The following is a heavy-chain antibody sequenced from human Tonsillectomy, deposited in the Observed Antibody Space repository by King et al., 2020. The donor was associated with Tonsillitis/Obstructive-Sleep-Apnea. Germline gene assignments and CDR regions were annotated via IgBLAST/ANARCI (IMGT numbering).Heavy chain of an antibody. Sequence: VQLVESGAEVKKPGASVKVSCKASGYTFTSYYMHWVRQAPGQGLEWMGIINPSGGSTSYAQKFQGRVTMTRDTSTSTVYMELSSLRSEDTAVYYCAREDLYYDILTGYYIRCYFDYWGQGTLVTVSS. D-gene: IGHD3-9*01. CDR2: INPSGGST. CDR1: GYTFTSYY. CDR3: AREDLYYDILTGYYIRCYFDY. V-gene: IGHV1-46*01. J-gene: IGHJ4*02.